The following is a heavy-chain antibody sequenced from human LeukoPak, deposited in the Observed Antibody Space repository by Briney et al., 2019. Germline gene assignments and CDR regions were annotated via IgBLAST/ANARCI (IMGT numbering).Heavy chain of an antibody. Sequence: SVKVSCKASGGTFSSYAISWVRQAPGQGLEWMGGIIPIFGTANYAQKFQGRVTITADESTSTAYMELSSLRPEDTAVYYCAREILYGSGSYNLWGQGTLVTVSS. CDR3: AREILYGSGSYNL. J-gene: IGHJ4*02. D-gene: IGHD3-10*01. V-gene: IGHV1-69*13. CDR1: GGTFSSYA. CDR2: IIPIFGTA.